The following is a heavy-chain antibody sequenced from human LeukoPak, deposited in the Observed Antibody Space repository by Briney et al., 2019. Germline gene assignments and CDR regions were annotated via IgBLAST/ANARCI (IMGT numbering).Heavy chain of an antibody. CDR1: GFILNDYA. CDR2: IVGNGGTT. V-gene: IGHV3-23*01. D-gene: IGHD2-15*01. J-gene: IGHJ4*02. CDR3: AQQIRYCWLDICYGGRFDY. Sequence: PGGSLRLSCAASGFILNDYAMSWVRQAPGKGLEWVSTIVGNGGTTYYADSVKGRFTISRDTSKNTLYLQMNSLRGEDTAVYYCAQQIRYCWLDICYGGRFDYWGQGTLVTVSS.